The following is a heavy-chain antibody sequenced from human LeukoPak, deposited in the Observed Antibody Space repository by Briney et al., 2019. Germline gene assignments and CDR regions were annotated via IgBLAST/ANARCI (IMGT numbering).Heavy chain of an antibody. CDR3: ARDRNSGSSLDI. Sequence: ASVKVSRKASGYTFTGYYIHWVRQAPGQGLEWMGWIYPYSGDTNYAQNFQGRVTMTRDTSISTAYMELSSLKSDDTAVYYCARDRNSGSSLDIWGQGTMLTVSS. CDR2: IYPYSGDT. V-gene: IGHV1-2*02. D-gene: IGHD6-6*01. CDR1: GYTFTGYY. J-gene: IGHJ3*02.